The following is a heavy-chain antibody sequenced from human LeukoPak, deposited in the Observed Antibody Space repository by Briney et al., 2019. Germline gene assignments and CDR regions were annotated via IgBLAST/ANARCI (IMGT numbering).Heavy chain of an antibody. V-gene: IGHV4-30-4*01. D-gene: IGHD3-22*01. CDR3: ARDFYYDSSGYYGYYYYGMDV. Sequence: SETLSLTCTVSAGSISSGDYYWSWIRQPPGKGLEWIGYIYYSGSTYYNPSLKSRVTISVDTSKNQFSLKLSSVTAADTAVYYCARDFYYDSSGYYGYYYYGMDVWGQGTTVTVSS. CDR1: AGSISSGDYY. CDR2: IYYSGST. J-gene: IGHJ6*02.